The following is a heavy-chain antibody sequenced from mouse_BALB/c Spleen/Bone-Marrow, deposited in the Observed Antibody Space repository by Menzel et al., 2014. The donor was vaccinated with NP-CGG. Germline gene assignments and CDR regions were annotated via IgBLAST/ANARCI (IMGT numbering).Heavy chain of an antibody. Sequence: EVQRVESGGGLVKPGGSLKLSCVASGFTFSSYGMSWVRQTPEKRLEWVATISGGGSYTYYPDSVKGRFTISRGNAKNNLYLQMSSLRSEDTALYYCARQAGGSGYFDYWGQGTTLTVSS. CDR3: ARQAGGSGYFDY. J-gene: IGHJ2*01. CDR1: GFTFSSYG. D-gene: IGHD1-1*01. CDR2: ISGGGSYT. V-gene: IGHV5-9-2*01.